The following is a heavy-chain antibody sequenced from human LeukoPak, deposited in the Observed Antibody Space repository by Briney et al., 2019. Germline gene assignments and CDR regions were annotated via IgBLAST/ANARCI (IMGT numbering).Heavy chain of an antibody. CDR1: GGSISSYY. CDR3: ARLGGGSSWYYFDY. D-gene: IGHD6-13*01. Sequence: SETLSLTCTVSGGSISSYYWSWIRQPPGKGLEWIGYIYYSGSTNYNPSLKSRVTISVDTSKNQFSLKLSSVTAADTAVYYCARLGGGSSWYYFDYWGQGTLVTVSS. J-gene: IGHJ4*02. V-gene: IGHV4-59*08. CDR2: IYYSGST.